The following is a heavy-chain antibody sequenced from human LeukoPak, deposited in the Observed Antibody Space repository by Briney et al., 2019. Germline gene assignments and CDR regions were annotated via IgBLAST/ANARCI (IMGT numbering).Heavy chain of an antibody. CDR2: IKEDGNKQ. D-gene: IGHD4-11*01. Sequence: GGSLRLSCVASGFTFSDYWMTWVRQAPGKGLERVANIKEDGNKQYYLDSVKGRFTISRDNGKNSLYLQMNSLRAEDTAVYYCAKDRGYSNYVKWGQGTLVTVSS. CDR3: AKDRGYSNYVK. V-gene: IGHV3-7*01. CDR1: GFTFSDYW. J-gene: IGHJ4*02.